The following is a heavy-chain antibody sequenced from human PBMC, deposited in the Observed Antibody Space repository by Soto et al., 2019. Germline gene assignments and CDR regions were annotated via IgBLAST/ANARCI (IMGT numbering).Heavy chain of an antibody. D-gene: IGHD6-13*01. V-gene: IGHV1-8*01. CDR2: MNPNSGNT. CDR1: GYTFTSYD. J-gene: IGHJ5*02. Sequence: GASVKVSCKASGYTFTSYDINWVRQATGRGLEWMGWMNPNSGNTGYAQESQGRVTMTRNTSISTAYMELSSLKASDTAVYYCARQGATAATLPLIWFDPWGQGSLVTVSS. CDR3: ARQGATAATLPLIWFDP.